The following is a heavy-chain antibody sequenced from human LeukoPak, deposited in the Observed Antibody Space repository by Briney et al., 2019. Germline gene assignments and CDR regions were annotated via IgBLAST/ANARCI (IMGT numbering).Heavy chain of an antibody. V-gene: IGHV4-61*01. CDR1: GGSISSSSYY. D-gene: IGHD1-26*01. CDR3: ARDTGIYSGSYRYFDY. Sequence: SETLSLTCTVSGGSISSSSYYWGWIRQPPGKGLEWIGYIYYSGSTNYNPSLKSRVTISVDTSKNQFSLKLSSVTAADTAVYYCARDTGIYSGSYRYFDYWGQGTLVTVSS. J-gene: IGHJ4*02. CDR2: IYYSGST.